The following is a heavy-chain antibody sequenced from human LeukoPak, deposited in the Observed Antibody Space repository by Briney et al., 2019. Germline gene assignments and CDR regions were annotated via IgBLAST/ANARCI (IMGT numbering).Heavy chain of an antibody. Sequence: GGSLRLSCAASGFTFGDYAMSWFRQAPGKGLEWVGFIRSKAYGGTTEYAASVKGRFAISRDDSKSIAYLQMNSLKTEDTAVYYCTSSSSWQYFDYWGQGTLVTVSS. CDR3: TSSSSWQYFDY. D-gene: IGHD6-13*01. CDR2: IRSKAYGGTT. CDR1: GFTFGDYA. J-gene: IGHJ4*02. V-gene: IGHV3-49*03.